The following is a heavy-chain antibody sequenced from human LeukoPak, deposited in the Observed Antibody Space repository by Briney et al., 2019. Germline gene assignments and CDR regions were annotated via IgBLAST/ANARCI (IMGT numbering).Heavy chain of an antibody. J-gene: IGHJ4*02. V-gene: IGHV3-33*01. Sequence: GGSLRLSCAASGFTFSSYGIHWVRQAPGKGLEWVAVIWYDGSDKYYADSVKGRFTISRDNSKNTLYLQTNSLRAEDTAVYYCARHPQSDYWGQGTLVTVSS. CDR1: GFTFSSYG. CDR2: IWYDGSDK. CDR3: ARHPQSDY.